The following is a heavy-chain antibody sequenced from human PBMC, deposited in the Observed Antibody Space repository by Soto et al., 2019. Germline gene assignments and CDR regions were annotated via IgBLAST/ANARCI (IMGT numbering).Heavy chain of an antibody. V-gene: IGHV4-31*03. Sequence: QVQLQESGPGLVKPSQTLSLACTVSGDSISSGGYYWSWIRQLPGKGLEWIGYIHYSGSTYYNPPLKSRVALSGDTSKNQFSLKLSSVTAADTAVYYCARGNCSGGSCNALDYWGQGTLVTVSS. CDR3: ARGNCSGGSCNALDY. CDR1: GDSISSGGYY. CDR2: IHYSGST. J-gene: IGHJ4*02. D-gene: IGHD2-15*01.